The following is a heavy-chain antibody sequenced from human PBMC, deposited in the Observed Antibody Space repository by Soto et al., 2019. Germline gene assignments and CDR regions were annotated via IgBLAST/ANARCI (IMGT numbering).Heavy chain of an antibody. CDR1: GFTFSSYE. J-gene: IGHJ4*02. CDR2: ISSSGSTI. Sequence: GGSLRLSCAASGFTFSSYEMNWVRQAPGKGLEWVSYISSSGSTIYYADSVKGRFTISRDNAKNSLYLQMNSLSAEDTAVYYCARGGLYYFDYWGQGTLVTVSS. CDR3: ARGGLYYFDY. V-gene: IGHV3-48*03.